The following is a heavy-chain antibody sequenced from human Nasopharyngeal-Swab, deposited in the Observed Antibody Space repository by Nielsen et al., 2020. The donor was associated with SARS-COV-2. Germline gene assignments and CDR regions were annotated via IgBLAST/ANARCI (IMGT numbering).Heavy chain of an antibody. D-gene: IGHD2-15*01. Sequence: GESLKISCAASGFTFSSYALSWVRQAPGKGLEWVAVISYDGSNKYYADSVKGRFTISRDNSKNTLYLQMNSLRAEDTAVYYCARGMVGYCSGGSCYSRLLDYWGQGTLVTVSS. J-gene: IGHJ4*02. CDR1: GFTFSSYA. V-gene: IGHV3-30-3*01. CDR2: ISYDGSNK. CDR3: ARGMVGYCSGGSCYSRLLDY.